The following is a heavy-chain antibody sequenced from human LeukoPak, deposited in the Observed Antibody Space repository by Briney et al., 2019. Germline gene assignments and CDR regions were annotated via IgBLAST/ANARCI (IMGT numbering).Heavy chain of an antibody. CDR3: AKDFRGYSSLYYFDY. D-gene: IGHD5-18*01. CDR1: GFTFSSYA. J-gene: IGHJ4*02. CDR2: ISGSGGST. V-gene: IGHV3-23*01. Sequence: GGSLRLSCAASGFTFSSYAMSWVRQAPGKGLEWVSAISGSGGSTYYADSVKGRFTISRDNSKNTLYLQMNSLRAEDTAAYYCAKDFRGYSSLYYFDYWGQGTLVTVSS.